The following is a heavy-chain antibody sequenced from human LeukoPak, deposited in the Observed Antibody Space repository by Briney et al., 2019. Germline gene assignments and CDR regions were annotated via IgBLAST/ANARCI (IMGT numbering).Heavy chain of an antibody. CDR1: GFTFSDYY. CDR2: ISSSGSTI. CDR3: ARDVWGGYPPKDFDY. Sequence: PGGSLRLSCAASGFTFSDYYMSWIRQAPGKGLEWVSYISSSGSTIYYADSVKGRFTISRDNAKNSLYLQMNSLRAEDTAVYYCARDVWGGYPPKDFDYWGQGTLVTVSS. J-gene: IGHJ4*02. V-gene: IGHV3-11*01. D-gene: IGHD3-16*02.